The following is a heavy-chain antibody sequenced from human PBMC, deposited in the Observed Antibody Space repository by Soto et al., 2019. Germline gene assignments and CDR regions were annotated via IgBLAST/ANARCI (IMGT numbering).Heavy chain of an antibody. CDR1: GFTFRDYS. V-gene: IGHV3-11*01. D-gene: IGHD6-19*01. CDR2: ISSSGNTI. Sequence: QVQLVESGGGLVKPGGSLRLSCAASGFTFRDYSMTWIRQAPGKGLEWIAYISSSGNTIYYADSVKGRFTISRDYAKNSLYLQMNSLRAEDAAVYYCARAVRYNCGWYGPDYWGQGTLVTVSS. J-gene: IGHJ4*02. CDR3: ARAVRYNCGWYGPDY.